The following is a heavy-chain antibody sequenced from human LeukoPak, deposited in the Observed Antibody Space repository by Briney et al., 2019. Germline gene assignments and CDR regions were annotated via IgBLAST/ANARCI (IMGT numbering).Heavy chain of an antibody. D-gene: IGHD3-10*01. V-gene: IGHV1-2*02. CDR2: INPNSGGT. CDR3: ARGWTGSDYGCLDY. J-gene: IGHJ4*02. CDR1: GYTFTNYG. Sequence: ASVKVSCKASGYTFTNYGFTWVRQAPGQGLEWMGWINPNSGGTNYAQKFQGRVTMTRDTSISTAYMELSRLRSDDTAVYYCARGWTGSDYGCLDYWGQGTLVTVSS.